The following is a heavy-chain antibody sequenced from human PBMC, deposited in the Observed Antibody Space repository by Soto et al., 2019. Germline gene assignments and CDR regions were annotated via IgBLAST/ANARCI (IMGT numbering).Heavy chain of an antibody. Sequence: QVQLQESGPGLVKPWETLSLTCTVSGGSISGSYWSWIRQTPGRGLEWIGYIYFSGSTNYNPSLKRRVAISVETSKTQFSLKLTSVTAADTAVYYCARGPYYDLIWNYYYMDVWGRGTTVTVSS. D-gene: IGHD3-3*01. CDR1: GGSISGSY. CDR3: ARGPYYDLIWNYYYMDV. V-gene: IGHV4-59*08. J-gene: IGHJ6*03. CDR2: IYFSGST.